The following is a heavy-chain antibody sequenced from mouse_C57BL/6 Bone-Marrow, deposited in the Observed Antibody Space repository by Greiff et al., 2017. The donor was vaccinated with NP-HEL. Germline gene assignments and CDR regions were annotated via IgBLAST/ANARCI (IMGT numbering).Heavy chain of an antibody. CDR1: GYTFTSYG. V-gene: IGHV1-81*01. CDR3: ARAYSEGALFAY. D-gene: IGHD2-12*01. Sequence: VQLQQSGAELARPGASVKLSCKASGYTFTSYGISWVKQRTGQGLEWIGEIYPRSGNTYYNEKFKGKATLTADKSSSTAYMELRSLTSEDSAVYFCARAYSEGALFAYWGQGTLVTVSA. J-gene: IGHJ3*01. CDR2: IYPRSGNT.